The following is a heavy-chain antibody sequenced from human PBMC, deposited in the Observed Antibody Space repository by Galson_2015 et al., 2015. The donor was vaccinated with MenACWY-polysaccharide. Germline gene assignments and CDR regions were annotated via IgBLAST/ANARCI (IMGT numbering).Heavy chain of an antibody. CDR2: ISFDGTTK. V-gene: IGHV3-30-3*01. Sequence: SLRLSCAVSGFTFSRYAMHWVRQAPGKGLEWVAVISFDGTTKYSADSVTGRFTISRDNFKNTLYLQMNSLKAEDTAVYYCAKDRSSRRGYSDYCGQGTLVTVSS. CDR1: GFTFSRYA. CDR3: AKDRSSRRGYSDY. D-gene: IGHD6-13*01. J-gene: IGHJ4*02.